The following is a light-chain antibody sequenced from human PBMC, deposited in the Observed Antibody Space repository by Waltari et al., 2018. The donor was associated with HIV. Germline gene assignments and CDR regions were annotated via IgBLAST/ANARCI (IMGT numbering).Light chain of an antibody. Sequence: SYELTQPPSVSVSPGQTARVTCSAAKLGDKYVSWYQQKPGQSPVVVIYEDKKRPSGIPERFSGSNSGNTATLTISGTQAMDEADYYCRAWGSNTAVFGGGTKLTVL. CDR1: KLGDKY. J-gene: IGLJ2*01. V-gene: IGLV3-1*01. CDR3: RAWGSNTAV. CDR2: EDK.